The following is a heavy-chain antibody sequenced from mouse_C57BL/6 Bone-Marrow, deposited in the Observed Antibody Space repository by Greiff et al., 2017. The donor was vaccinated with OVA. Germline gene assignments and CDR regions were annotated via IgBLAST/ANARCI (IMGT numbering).Heavy chain of an antibody. CDR3: TRKSPYYGSSPYAMDY. Sequence: VQLQQSGTVLARPGASVKMSCKTSGYTFTSYWMHWVKQRPGQGLEWIGAIYPGNSDTSYNQKFKGKAKLTAVTSASTAYMELSSLTNEDSAVYYCTRKSPYYGSSPYAMDYWGQGTSVTVSS. CDR1: GYTFTSYW. CDR2: IYPGNSDT. J-gene: IGHJ4*01. D-gene: IGHD1-1*01. V-gene: IGHV1-5*01.